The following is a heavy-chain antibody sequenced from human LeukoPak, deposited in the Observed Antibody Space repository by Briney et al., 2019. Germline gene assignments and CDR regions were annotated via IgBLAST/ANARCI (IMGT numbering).Heavy chain of an antibody. J-gene: IGHJ6*02. CDR1: GGSISSYY. CDR3: ARGAPVAGHYYGMDV. CDR2: IYYSGST. Sequence: SETLSLTCTVSGGSISSYYWSWIRQPPGKGLEWIGYIYYSGSTNYSPSLKSRVTISVDTSKRQFSLNLSSVTAADTAVYYCARGAPVAGHYYGMDVRGQGTTVTVSS. D-gene: IGHD6-19*01. V-gene: IGHV4-59*01.